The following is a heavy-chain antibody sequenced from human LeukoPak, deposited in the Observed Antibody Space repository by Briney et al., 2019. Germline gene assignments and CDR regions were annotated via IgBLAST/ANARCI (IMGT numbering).Heavy chain of an antibody. V-gene: IGHV1-2*06. J-gene: IGHJ4*02. D-gene: IGHD3-10*01. CDR3: ARTMWFGELLDY. CDR2: INPNSGGT. CDR1: GYTFTGYY. Sequence: ASVKVSCKASGYTFTGYYMHWLRQAPGQGLEWMGRINPNSGGTNYAQKFQGRVTMTRDTSISTAYMELSRLRSDDTAGYYCARTMWFGELLDYWGQGTLVTVSS.